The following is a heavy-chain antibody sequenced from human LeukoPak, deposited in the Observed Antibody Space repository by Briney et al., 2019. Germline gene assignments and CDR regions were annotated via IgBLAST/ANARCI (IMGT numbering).Heavy chain of an antibody. D-gene: IGHD3-22*01. J-gene: IGHJ4*02. CDR2: IIPIFGIA. CDR3: ARERADSSGYYIFDY. V-gene: IGHV1-69*04. CDR1: GGTFSSYA. Sequence: AASVKVSCKASGGTFSSYAISWVRQAPGQGLEWMGRIIPIFGIANYAQKFQGRVTITADKSTSTAYMGLSSLRSEDTAVYYCARERADSSGYYIFDYWGQGTLVTVSS.